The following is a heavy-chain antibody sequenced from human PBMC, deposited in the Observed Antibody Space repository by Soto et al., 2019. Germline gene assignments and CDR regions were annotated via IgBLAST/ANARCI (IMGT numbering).Heavy chain of an antibody. D-gene: IGHD2-15*01. CDR3: ARVVQGPVGGNGFDP. V-gene: IGHV4-4*02. J-gene: IGHJ5*02. Sequence: QVQLPESGPGLVKPSGTLSLTCAVYSGSISSSNWWSWVRQPPGKGLEWIGEIYHSGSTNYNPSLKSRVTISVDKSNNQFSLKLSSVTAADTAVYYCARVVQGPVGGNGFDPWGQGTLVTVSS. CDR2: IYHSGST. CDR1: SGSISSSNW.